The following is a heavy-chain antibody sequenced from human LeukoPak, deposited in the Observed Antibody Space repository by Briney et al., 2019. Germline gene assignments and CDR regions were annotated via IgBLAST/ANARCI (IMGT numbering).Heavy chain of an antibody. CDR3: ARAMGYYDSSGYYLQDY. V-gene: IGHV1-2*02. D-gene: IGHD3-22*01. CDR1: GYTFTGYY. Sequence: ASVKVSCKASGYTFTGYYMHWVRQAPGQGLEWMGWINPNSGGTNYAQKFQGRVTMTRDTSISTAYMELSRLRSDDTAVYYRARAMGYYDSSGYYLQDYWGQGTLVTVSS. CDR2: INPNSGGT. J-gene: IGHJ4*02.